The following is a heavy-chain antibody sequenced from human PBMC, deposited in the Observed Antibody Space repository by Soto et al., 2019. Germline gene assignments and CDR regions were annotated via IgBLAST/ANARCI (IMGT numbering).Heavy chain of an antibody. D-gene: IGHD1-26*01. CDR3: PRKTLNSGSRGCIDY. CDR1: GFTFSTYA. CDR2: TSYDGGHK. J-gene: IGHJ4*02. Sequence: QVQLVESGGGVVQPGRSLRLSCAASGFTFSTYAMYWVRQAPGEGLDWVAVTSYDGGHKYYADSVRGRFTISRDNSKNTLYLHMNSLRDDDTAVYYCPRKTLNSGSRGCIDYWGQGTLVTVSS. V-gene: IGHV3-30-3*01.